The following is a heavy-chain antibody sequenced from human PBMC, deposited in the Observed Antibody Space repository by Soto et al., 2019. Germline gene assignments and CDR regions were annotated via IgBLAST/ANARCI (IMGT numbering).Heavy chain of an antibody. CDR1: EFTFSTYW. CDR2: IEGDGNEK. Sequence: WGSLRLSCAASEFTFSTYWMTWVRQAPGKGLEWVANIEGDGNEKNYVDSVKGRFTVSRDNAKRSLYLQMNSLRVEDTAVYYCVRGLYTGSPHFFYWGQGTLVTVSS. V-gene: IGHV3-7*05. J-gene: IGHJ4*02. D-gene: IGHD1-1*01. CDR3: VRGLYTGSPHFFY.